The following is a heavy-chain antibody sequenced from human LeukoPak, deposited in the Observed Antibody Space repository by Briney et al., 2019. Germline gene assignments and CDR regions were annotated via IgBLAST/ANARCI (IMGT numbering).Heavy chain of an antibody. CDR2: ISWNSGSI. D-gene: IGHD1-26*01. J-gene: IGHJ3*02. V-gene: IGHV3-9*01. CDR1: GFTFDDYA. CDR3: AKDREWELHDAFHI. Sequence: GRSLRLSCAASGFTFDDYAMHWVRQAPGKGLEWVSGISWNSGSIGYADSVKGRFTISRDNAKNSLYLQMNSLRAEDTALYYCAKDREWELHDAFHIWGQGTMVTVSS.